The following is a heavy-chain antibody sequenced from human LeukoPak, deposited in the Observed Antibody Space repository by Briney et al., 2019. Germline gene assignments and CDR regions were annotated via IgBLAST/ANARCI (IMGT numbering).Heavy chain of an antibody. D-gene: IGHD6-19*01. CDR1: GYPFSGSD. CDR3: AKTTGGWPRFFDH. J-gene: IGHJ4*02. V-gene: IGHV3-30*18. Sequence: PGGSLRLSCAASGYPFSGSDIHWVRQAPGKGLEWVAFVSHEGSSKFYAEAVKGRFGISSDNSKSTTYLQMNGLRADDTAVYYCAKTTGGWPRFFDHWGQGTLVAVSS. CDR2: VSHEGSSK.